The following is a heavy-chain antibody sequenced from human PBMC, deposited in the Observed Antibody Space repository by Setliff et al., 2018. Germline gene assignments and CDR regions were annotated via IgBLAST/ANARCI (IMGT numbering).Heavy chain of an antibody. D-gene: IGHD3-22*01. V-gene: IGHV1-18*01. CDR1: GFTFTDYG. CDR2: INNYNFNT. Sequence: ASVKVSCKSSGFTFTDYGITWVRQVPGQGLEWMGWINNYNFNTQYAQKFQGRVTVTTDTSTTTAYMELRSLRADYTAVYYCARINFYVSSGYYYAPELWGQGTTVTVSS. CDR3: ARINFYVSSGYYYAPEL. J-gene: IGHJ4*02.